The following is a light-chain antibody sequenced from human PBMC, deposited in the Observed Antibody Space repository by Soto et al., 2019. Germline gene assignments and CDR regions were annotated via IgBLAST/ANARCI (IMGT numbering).Light chain of an antibody. CDR2: EVS. CDR1: SSDVGAYNY. V-gene: IGLV2-8*01. Sequence: QSALTQPPSASGSPGQSVTISCTGTSSDVGAYNYVSWYQQHPGKVPKLIIYEVSKRPSGVPDRLSGSKSGNTASLTVSGLQPEDEADYDCSSYAASNTLGVFGGGTKLTVL. CDR3: SSYAASNTLGV. J-gene: IGLJ3*02.